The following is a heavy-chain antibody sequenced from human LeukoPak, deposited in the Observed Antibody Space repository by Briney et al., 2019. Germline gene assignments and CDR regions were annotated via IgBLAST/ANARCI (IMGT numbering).Heavy chain of an antibody. J-gene: IGHJ4*02. D-gene: IGHD3-22*01. CDR3: ARDGSLIYDSSGYSDY. V-gene: IGHV1-8*01. CDR1: GYTFTSYD. CDR2: MNPNSGNT. Sequence: ASVKVSCKASGYTFTSYDINWVRQAPGQGLEWMGWMNPNSGNTGYAQKFQGRVTMTRNTSISTAYMELSSLRSEDTAVYYCARDGSLIYDSSGYSDYWGQGTLVTVSS.